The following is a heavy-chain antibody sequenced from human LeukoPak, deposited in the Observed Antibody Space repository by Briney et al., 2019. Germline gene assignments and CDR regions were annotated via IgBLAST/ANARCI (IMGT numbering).Heavy chain of an antibody. D-gene: IGHD3-10*01. CDR1: GGSISSDY. CDR3: VRRRASGFGELIDY. V-gene: IGHV4-59*08. CDR2: IYKSGST. J-gene: IGHJ4*02. Sequence: PSQTLSLTCAVSGGSISSDYWTWIRQPPGERLEWIGYIYKSGSTNYNPSLRSRVTISVDTSKNQFSLKLSSVTAADTAVYYCVRRRASGFGELIDYWGQGTLVTVSS.